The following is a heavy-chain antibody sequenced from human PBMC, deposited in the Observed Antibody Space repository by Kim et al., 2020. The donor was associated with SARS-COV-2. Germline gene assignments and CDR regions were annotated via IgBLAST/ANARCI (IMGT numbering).Heavy chain of an antibody. V-gene: IGHV3-23*01. CDR1: GFTFSRYD. CDR2: IRVSGGST. D-gene: IGHD4-17*01. Sequence: GGSLRLSCAASGFTFSRYDMSWVRQAPGKGLEWVSAIRVSGGSTYYAGSVKGRFTISRDNSKNTMYLQMNSLRAEDTAVYYCAKYSGNDYGVQFDYWGPGTLVTVSS. J-gene: IGHJ4*02. CDR3: AKYSGNDYGVQFDY.